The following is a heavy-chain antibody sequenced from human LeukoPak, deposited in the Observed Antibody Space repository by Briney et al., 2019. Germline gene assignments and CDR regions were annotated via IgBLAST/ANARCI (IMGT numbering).Heavy chain of an antibody. CDR2: IIANGGST. CDR3: TKGTAYPDY. D-gene: IGHD2-21*01. J-gene: IGHJ4*02. Sequence: GGSLRLSCAASGFTFSSHAMGWVRQAPGKGLEWVSSIIANGGSTYYGDSVKGRFTISRDNSKNTLYLQMNSLRAEDTAVYYCTKGTAYPDYWGQGTLVTVSP. CDR1: GFTFSSHA. V-gene: IGHV3-23*01.